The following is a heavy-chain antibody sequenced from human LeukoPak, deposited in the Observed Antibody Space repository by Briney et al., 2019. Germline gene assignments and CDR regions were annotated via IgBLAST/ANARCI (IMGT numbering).Heavy chain of an antibody. CDR3: AKQTDSSAWYLGFDY. V-gene: IGHV3-23*01. Sequence: GGSLRLSCEASGXIFSNYALSWVRQAPGKGLECVSSIAGAGGSTYYADSVKGRFTISRDNSKNTLYLQMSSLRAEDTALYYCAKQTDSSAWYLGFDYWGQGTLVTVSS. J-gene: IGHJ4*02. D-gene: IGHD6-19*01. CDR1: GXIFSNYA. CDR2: IAGAGGST.